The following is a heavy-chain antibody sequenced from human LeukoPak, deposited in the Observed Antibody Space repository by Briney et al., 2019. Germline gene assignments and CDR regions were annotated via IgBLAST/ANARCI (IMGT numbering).Heavy chain of an antibody. Sequence: PSETLSLTCAVYGGSFSGYYWSWIRQPPGKGLEWIGEINHSGSTNYNPSLKSRVTISVDTSKNQFSLKLSSVTAADTAVYYCARHHFAYCSGGSCYGPHYYYYGMDVWGQGTTVTVSS. CDR1: GGSFSGYY. V-gene: IGHV4-34*01. D-gene: IGHD2-15*01. CDR3: ARHHFAYCSGGSCYGPHYYYYGMDV. CDR2: INHSGST. J-gene: IGHJ6*02.